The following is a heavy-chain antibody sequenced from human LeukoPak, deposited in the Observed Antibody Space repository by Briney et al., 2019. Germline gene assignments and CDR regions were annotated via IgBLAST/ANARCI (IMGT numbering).Heavy chain of an antibody. D-gene: IGHD2-15*01. CDR2: INSDGSST. CDR1: GFTFSSYW. J-gene: IGHJ4*02. Sequence: PGGSLRLSCAASGFTFSSYWMHWVRQAPGKGLVWVSRINSDGSSTSYADSVKGRFTISRDNAKNTLYLQMNSLRAKDTAVYYCARGFCGGSCLDYWGQGTLVTVSS. V-gene: IGHV3-74*01. CDR3: ARGFCGGSCLDY.